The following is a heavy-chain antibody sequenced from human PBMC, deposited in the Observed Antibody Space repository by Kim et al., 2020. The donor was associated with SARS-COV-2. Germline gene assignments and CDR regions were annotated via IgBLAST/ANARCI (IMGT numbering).Heavy chain of an antibody. J-gene: IGHJ5*02. CDR2: IYYSGST. V-gene: IGHV4-59*13. Sequence: SETLSLTCTVSGGSISSYYWSRIRQPPGKGLEWIGYIYYSGSTNYNPSLKSRVTISVDTSKNQFSLKLSSVTAADTAVYYCARDEAGPWGQGTLVTVSS. CDR3: ARDEAGP. CDR1: GGSISSYY.